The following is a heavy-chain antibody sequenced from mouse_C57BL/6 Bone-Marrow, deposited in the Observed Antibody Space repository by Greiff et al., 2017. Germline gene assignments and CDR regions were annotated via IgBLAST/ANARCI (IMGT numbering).Heavy chain of an antibody. CDR1: GYTFTDYY. D-gene: IGHD1-1*01. V-gene: IGHV1-19*01. Sequence: VQLKQSGPVLVKPGASVKMSCKASGYTFTDYYMNWVKQSHGKSLEWIGVINPYNGGTSYNQKFKGKATLTVDKSSSTAYMELNSLTSEDSAVYYCTTITTVVYWYFDVWGTGTTVTVSS. CDR2: INPYNGGT. CDR3: TTITTVVYWYFDV. J-gene: IGHJ1*03.